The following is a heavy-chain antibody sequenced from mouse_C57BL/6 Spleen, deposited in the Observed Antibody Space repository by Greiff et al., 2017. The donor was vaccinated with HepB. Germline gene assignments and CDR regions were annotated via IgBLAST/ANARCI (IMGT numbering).Heavy chain of an antibody. V-gene: IGHV1-82*01. J-gene: IGHJ2*01. Sequence: VQLQQSGPELVKPGASVKISCKASGYAFSSSWMNWVKQRPGKGLEWIGRIYPGDGDTNYNGKFKGKATLTADKSSSTAYMQLSSLTSEDSAVYCCARSDYYGRVDYWGQGTTLTVSS. CDR3: ARSDYYGRVDY. CDR1: GYAFSSSW. CDR2: IYPGDGDT. D-gene: IGHD1-1*01.